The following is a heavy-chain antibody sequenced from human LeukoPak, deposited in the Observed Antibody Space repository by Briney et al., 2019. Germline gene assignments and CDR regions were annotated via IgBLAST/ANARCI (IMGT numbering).Heavy chain of an antibody. CDR3: ARHIGGVDYY. CDR1: GGSVTSYY. V-gene: IGHV4-59*08. Sequence: LETLSLTCTVSGGSVTSYYWSWIRQPPGKGLEWIGYIYYTGSTNYNPSLKSRVTISVDTSKNQFSLKLSSVTAADTAMYYCARHIGGVDYYWGQGALVTVSS. D-gene: IGHD2-8*01. CDR2: IYYTGST. J-gene: IGHJ4*02.